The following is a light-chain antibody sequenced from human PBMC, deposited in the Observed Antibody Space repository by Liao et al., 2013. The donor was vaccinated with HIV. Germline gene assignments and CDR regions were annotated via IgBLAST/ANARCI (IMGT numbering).Light chain of an antibody. CDR3: QVWDSSRGV. Sequence: SYELTQPPSVSVSPGQTASITCSGDKLGDKYACWYQQKPGQSPVLVIYQDSKRPSGIPERFSGSNSGNTATLTISRVEAGDEADYYCQVWDSSRGVFGTGTKVTVL. J-gene: IGLJ1*01. CDR1: KLGDKY. V-gene: IGLV3-1*01. CDR2: QDS.